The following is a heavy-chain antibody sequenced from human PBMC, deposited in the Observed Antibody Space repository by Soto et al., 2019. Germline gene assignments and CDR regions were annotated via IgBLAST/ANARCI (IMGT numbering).Heavy chain of an antibody. CDR1: RLRFSAYS. D-gene: IGHD6-19*01. Sequence: SLTLFCTAPRLRFSAYSELLVRQAPGKGLEWVAAMSYDGTNTYYADSVKGRFTISRDNSKNTLFLQMSSLTADDSAVYYCARDTSPYTSGWYGIDLCGLGTLVTVSS. CDR3: ARDTSPYTSGWYGIDL. J-gene: IGHJ4*01. CDR2: MSYDGTNT. V-gene: IGHV3-30-3*01.